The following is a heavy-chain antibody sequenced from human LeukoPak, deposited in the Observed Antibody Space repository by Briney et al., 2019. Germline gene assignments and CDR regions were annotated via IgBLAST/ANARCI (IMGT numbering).Heavy chain of an antibody. CDR2: IKQDGSHQ. V-gene: IGHV3-7*01. J-gene: IGHJ4*02. Sequence: GGSLRLSCVASGFTFRSYWMSWVRQAPGKGLEWGANIKQDGSHQKYLDSLRGRFTISRDNAKNSLFLQMKPLRDEHTAVYYCAREGSSWFFDHWGQGTLVTVSS. CDR1: GFTFRSYW. D-gene: IGHD6-13*01. CDR3: AREGSSWFFDH.